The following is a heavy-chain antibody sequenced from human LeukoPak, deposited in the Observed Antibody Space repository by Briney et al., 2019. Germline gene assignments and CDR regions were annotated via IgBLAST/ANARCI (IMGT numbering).Heavy chain of an antibody. V-gene: IGHV1-69*04. Sequence: ASVKVSCKASGGTFSSYAISWVRQAPGQGLEWMGRIIPILGIANYAQKFQGRVTITADESTSTAYMELSSLRSEDTAVYYCARDWIGYCSSTSCSTPLDYWGQGTLVTVSS. D-gene: IGHD2-2*01. CDR1: GGTFSSYA. CDR3: ARDWIGYCSSTSCSTPLDY. CDR2: IIPILGIA. J-gene: IGHJ4*02.